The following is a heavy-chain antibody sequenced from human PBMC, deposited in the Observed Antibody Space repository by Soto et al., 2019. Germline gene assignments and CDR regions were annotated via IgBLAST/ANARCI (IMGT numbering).Heavy chain of an antibody. CDR2: ISYDGRTT. D-gene: IGHD2-2*01. CDR3: VRGRASTNFYALHX. J-gene: IGHJ6*02. V-gene: IGHV3-30*04. Sequence: PGGSLRLSFSASGFTFSRHAMHWVRQAPGKGLEWVFDISYDGRTTHYSNSVRVRFTISIDNSKNTLHLQMSSLRTEDTALYYCVRGRASTNFYALHXWGQVTTVTVS. CDR1: GFTFSRHA.